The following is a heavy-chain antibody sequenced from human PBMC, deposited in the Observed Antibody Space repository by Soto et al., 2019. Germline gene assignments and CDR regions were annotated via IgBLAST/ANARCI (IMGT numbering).Heavy chain of an antibody. CDR2: IYYSGST. CDR3: AREQLRTYFDS. D-gene: IGHD6-6*01. Sequence: SETLSLTCTVSDGSISSYYWSWIRQPPGKGLEWIGYIYYSGSTNYNPSLKSRVAMSVDTSKNQFSLRLSSVTAADTAVYYCAREQLRTYFDSWGQGTLVTVSS. V-gene: IGHV4-59*01. CDR1: DGSISSYY. J-gene: IGHJ4*02.